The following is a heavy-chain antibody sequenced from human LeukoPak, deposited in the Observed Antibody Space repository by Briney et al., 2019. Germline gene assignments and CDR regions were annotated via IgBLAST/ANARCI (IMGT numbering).Heavy chain of an antibody. V-gene: IGHV3-15*01. CDR3: TTFYHEYSPY. CDR1: GFTFSSYS. J-gene: IGHJ4*02. D-gene: IGHD2/OR15-2a*01. CDR2: IKSNADGGTP. Sequence: KTGGSLRLSCAASGFTFSSYSMNWVRQAPGKGLEWVGRIKSNADGGTPDYAAPARGRFTISRDDSKNTLYLQMNSLKTEDTAVYYCTTFYHEYSPYWGRGTLVTVSS.